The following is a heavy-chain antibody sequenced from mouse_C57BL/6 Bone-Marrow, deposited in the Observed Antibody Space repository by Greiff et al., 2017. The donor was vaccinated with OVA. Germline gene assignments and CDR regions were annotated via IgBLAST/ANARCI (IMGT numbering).Heavy chain of an antibody. V-gene: IGHV1-58*01. D-gene: IGHD1-1*01. CDR1: GYTFTSYG. CDR2: IYMGNGYT. Sequence: EVQLQQSGAELVRPGSSVKMSCKTSGYTFTSYGINWVKQRPGQGLEWIGYIYMGNGYTEYNEKFKGKATLTSDTSTSTAYMQLSSLTSEDSAIYFCARSGVLLRSDYWGQGTTLTVSS. J-gene: IGHJ2*01. CDR3: ARSGVLLRSDY.